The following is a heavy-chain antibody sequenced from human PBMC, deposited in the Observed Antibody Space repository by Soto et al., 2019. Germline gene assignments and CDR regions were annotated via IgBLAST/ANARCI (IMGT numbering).Heavy chain of an antibody. V-gene: IGHV3-23*01. CDR1: GFTFSSYA. D-gene: IGHD1-1*01. J-gene: IGHJ6*02. CDR3: AKQQGPGTPYYYAMDV. CDR2: IRSSGDRT. Sequence: GASLRLSCAASGFTFSSYAMSWVRQAPGKGLEWVSVIRSSGDRTYYADSVKGRFAISRDNSKNTLYMQMNSLRAEDTVVYYCAKQQGPGTPYYYAMDVWGQGTTVTVSS.